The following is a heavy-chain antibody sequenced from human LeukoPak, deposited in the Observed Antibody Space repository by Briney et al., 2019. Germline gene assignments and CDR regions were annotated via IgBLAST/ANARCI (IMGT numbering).Heavy chain of an antibody. D-gene: IGHD4-17*01. Sequence: PGGSLRLSCAASGFTFSSYAMSWVRQAPGKGLEWVSAISGSGGSTYYADSVKGRFTVSRDNSKNTLYLQMNSLRAEDTAVYYCAKFSYGDYVGNFDYWGQGTLVTVSS. CDR3: AKFSYGDYVGNFDY. CDR2: ISGSGGST. V-gene: IGHV3-23*01. CDR1: GFTFSSYA. J-gene: IGHJ4*02.